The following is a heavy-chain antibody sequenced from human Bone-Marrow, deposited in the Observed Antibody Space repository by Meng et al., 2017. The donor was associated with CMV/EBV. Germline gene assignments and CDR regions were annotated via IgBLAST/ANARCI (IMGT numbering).Heavy chain of an antibody. J-gene: IGHJ4*02. Sequence: GESLKISCAASGFTFSNYGMHWVRQAPGKGLEWVAFIRYDGGYKYYADSVKGRFTISRDNSKNTLYLQMSSLRAEDTAVYYCAKDAGGAVDYWGQGTLGTVSS. CDR1: GFTFSNYG. D-gene: IGHD3-10*01. V-gene: IGHV3-30*02. CDR2: IRYDGGYK. CDR3: AKDAGGAVDY.